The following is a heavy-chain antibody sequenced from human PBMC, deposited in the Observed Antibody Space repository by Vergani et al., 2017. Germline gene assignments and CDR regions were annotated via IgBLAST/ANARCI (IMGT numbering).Heavy chain of an antibody. CDR1: ADSIFSGCYY. CDR3: ARQXPGSGWSPGDFDA. V-gene: IGHV4-39*01. Sequence: QLQLQQSGPGLVKPSETLFLTCTVSADSIFSGCYYWGWIRQPPGKGLEWIGSIYYSGLTYYNPSLKRRVAISVDTSKNKLSLKVTSVTAADTAVYFCARQXPGSGWSPGDFDAWGQGSLVTVSS. CDR2: IYYSGLT. J-gene: IGHJ4*02. D-gene: IGHD6-19*01.